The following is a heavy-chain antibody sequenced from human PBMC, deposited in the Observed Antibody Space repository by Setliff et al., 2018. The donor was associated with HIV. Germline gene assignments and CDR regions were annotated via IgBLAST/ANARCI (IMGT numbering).Heavy chain of an antibody. CDR3: ARSPLDPPYNDFWSGYNPFDY. CDR1: GYSFTSYG. Sequence: ASVKVSCKASGYSFTSYGFSWVRQAPGQGLEWMGWISVYNGDTNYAQKVQGRVTMTTDTSTSTAYMELRSLRSDVTAVYYCARSPLDPPYNDFWSGYNPFDYWGQGTLVTVSS. D-gene: IGHD3-3*01. V-gene: IGHV1-18*01. J-gene: IGHJ4*02. CDR2: ISVYNGDT.